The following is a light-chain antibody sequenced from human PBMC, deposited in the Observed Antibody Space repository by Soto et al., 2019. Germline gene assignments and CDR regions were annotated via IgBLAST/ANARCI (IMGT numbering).Light chain of an antibody. J-gene: IGLJ2*01. CDR1: TGAVTSGYY. CDR3: LLYYVGALV. Sequence: QSVVTQQPSLTVSPGGTVTLTCASSTGAVTSGYYPNWFQQKPGQAPRTLIYSTTNKPSWTPARFSGSLLGGKAALTLSGVEDEAEDEYYCLLYYVGALVFGGGTKLTVL. CDR2: STT. V-gene: IGLV7-43*01.